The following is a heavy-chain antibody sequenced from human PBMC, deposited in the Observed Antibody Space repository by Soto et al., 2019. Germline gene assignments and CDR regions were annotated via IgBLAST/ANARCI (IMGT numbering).Heavy chain of an antibody. CDR3: ARGEKPQQREY. V-gene: IGHV4-4*02. Sequence: PSETLSLTCAVSGDSISSDKWWSWIRQPPGKGLQWIGEIYHSGSTKYNPSLKSRVIISVDKSKNQFSLKLSSVTDADTAVYYCARGEKPQQREYWGQGTRVTVSS. J-gene: IGHJ4*02. CDR2: IYHSGST. CDR1: GDSISSDKW. D-gene: IGHD6-13*01.